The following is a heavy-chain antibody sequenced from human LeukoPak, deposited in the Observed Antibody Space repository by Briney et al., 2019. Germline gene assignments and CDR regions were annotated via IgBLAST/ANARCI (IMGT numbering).Heavy chain of an antibody. Sequence: GASVKVSCKASGGTFSSYAISWVRQAPGQGLEWMGRIIPILGIANYAQKFQGRVTITADKSTSTAYMELSSLRSEDTAVYCCARDMDGYYYDSSGYYDYWGQGTLVTVSS. CDR2: IIPILGIA. CDR1: GGTFSSYA. V-gene: IGHV1-69*04. J-gene: IGHJ4*02. D-gene: IGHD3-22*01. CDR3: ARDMDGYYYDSSGYYDY.